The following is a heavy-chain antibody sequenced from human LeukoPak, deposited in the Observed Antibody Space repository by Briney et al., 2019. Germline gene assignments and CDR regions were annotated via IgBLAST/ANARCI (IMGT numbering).Heavy chain of an antibody. CDR2: ISTTGSSI. CDR1: GFTFSSYE. V-gene: IGHV3-48*03. Sequence: GGSLRLSCAASGFTFSSYEMNWDRQAPGKGLEWVSYISTTGSSIYYADSVKGRFTISRDNAKSSLYLQMDSLRAEDTAVYYCARDPYSGNYGAYYYYYMDVWGKGTTVTISS. CDR3: ARDPYSGNYGAYYYYYMDV. D-gene: IGHD1-26*01. J-gene: IGHJ6*03.